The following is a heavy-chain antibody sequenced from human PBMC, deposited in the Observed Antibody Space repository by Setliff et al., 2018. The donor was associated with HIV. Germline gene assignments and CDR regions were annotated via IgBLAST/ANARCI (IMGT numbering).Heavy chain of an antibody. Sequence: SETLSLTCTVSGGSISSYSWSWIRQPPGKGLEWIGYIYTSGSTNYNPSLKSRVTISVDTSENQFSLKLTSVTAADTAMYFCARRKGYCSGPSCLEFSWFDPWGQGTLVTVSS. CDR3: ARRKGYCSGPSCLEFSWFDP. CDR2: IYTSGST. J-gene: IGHJ5*02. V-gene: IGHV4-4*08. D-gene: IGHD2-2*01. CDR1: GGSISSYS.